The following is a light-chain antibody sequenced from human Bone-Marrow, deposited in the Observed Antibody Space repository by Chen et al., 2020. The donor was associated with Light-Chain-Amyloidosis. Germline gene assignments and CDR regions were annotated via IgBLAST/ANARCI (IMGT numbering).Light chain of an antibody. CDR2: WAS. J-gene: IGKJ4*01. V-gene: IGKV4-1*01. Sequence: DIVMTQSPDSLAVSLGERATINCKSTQSVLSTSNNKNYIAWYQQKPGQPPKLLVSWASMRESGVPDRLSGGGYGTDFTLTISSLQAEDVAVYYCQQYLSAPLTFGGGTKVEIK. CDR1: QSVLSTSNNKNY. CDR3: QQYLSAPLT.